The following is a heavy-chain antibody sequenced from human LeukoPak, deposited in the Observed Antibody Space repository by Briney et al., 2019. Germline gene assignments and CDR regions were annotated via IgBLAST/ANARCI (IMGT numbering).Heavy chain of an antibody. CDR3: ARMYYYGSGTYYGDY. J-gene: IGHJ4*02. Sequence: ASVKVSCKASGYSFTDYYVHWVRQAPGQGLEWVGLLNPNSGDTNYAQKFQGRVTMIRDTSINTAYMELSRLRSDDTPVYYCARMYYYGSGTYYGDYWGQGTLVTVSS. D-gene: IGHD3-10*01. V-gene: IGHV1-2*02. CDR2: LNPNSGDT. CDR1: GYSFTDYY.